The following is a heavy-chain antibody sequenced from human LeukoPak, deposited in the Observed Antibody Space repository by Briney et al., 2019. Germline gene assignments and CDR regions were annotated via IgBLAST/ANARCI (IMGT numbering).Heavy chain of an antibody. V-gene: IGHV3-74*01. CDR3: AREFQHTSGFDY. Sequence: PGGSLRLPCAASGFTFSPYWMHWVRQVPGKGLVWVSRIKGDGSSRAYADFVKGRFTISRDNDKNTLYLQMNSLRAEDTAVYYCAREFQHTSGFDYWGQGALVTVSS. J-gene: IGHJ4*02. CDR2: IKGDGSSR. CDR1: GFTFSPYW. D-gene: IGHD2-15*01.